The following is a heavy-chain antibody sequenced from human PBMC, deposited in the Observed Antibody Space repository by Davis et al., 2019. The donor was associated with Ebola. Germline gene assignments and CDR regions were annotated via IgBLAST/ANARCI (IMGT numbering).Heavy chain of an antibody. J-gene: IGHJ6*02. D-gene: IGHD4-17*01. CDR3: ARDTLYKVDYGYYYGMDV. V-gene: IGHV4-4*02. CDR1: GGSISSSNW. Sequence: SETLSLTCAVSGGSISSSNWWSWVRPPPGKGLEWIGEINHSGSTNYTPSLKSRVTISVDTSKNQFSLKLSSVTAADTAVYYCARDTLYKVDYGYYYGMDVWGQGTTVTVSS. CDR2: INHSGST.